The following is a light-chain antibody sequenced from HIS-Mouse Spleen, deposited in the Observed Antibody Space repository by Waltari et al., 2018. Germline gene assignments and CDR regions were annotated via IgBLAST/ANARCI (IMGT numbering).Light chain of an antibody. CDR3: SSYTSSSTLWV. CDR1: SPEDGGYNY. V-gene: IGLV2-14*01. J-gene: IGLJ3*02. CDR2: EVS. Sequence: QSALTQPASVSGPPGQSITISCTGTSPEDGGYNYVSWYQQHPGQAPKLMIYEVSNRPSGVSKRFSGSKSGNTASLTITGLQAEDEADYYCSSYTSSSTLWVFGEGTKLTVL.